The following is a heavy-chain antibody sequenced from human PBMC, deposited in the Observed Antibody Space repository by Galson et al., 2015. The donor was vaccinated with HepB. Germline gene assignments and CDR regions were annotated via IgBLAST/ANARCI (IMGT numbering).Heavy chain of an antibody. V-gene: IGHV3-21*01. CDR1: GFTFSSYT. D-gene: IGHD2-2*01. CDR2: ISSSSTNI. J-gene: IGHJ4*02. Sequence: SLRLSCAASGFTFSSYTMNWVRQAPGKGLELVSSISSSSTNIYYADSVKGRFTISRDNAKNSLSLQMNSLRAEDTAVYYCARDLCTSTSCCNLWWGQGILVTVSS. CDR3: ARDLCTSTSCCNLW.